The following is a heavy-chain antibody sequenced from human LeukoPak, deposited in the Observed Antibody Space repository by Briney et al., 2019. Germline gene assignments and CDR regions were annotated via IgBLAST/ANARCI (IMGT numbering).Heavy chain of an antibody. CDR2: ISSSGSTI. J-gene: IGHJ4*02. V-gene: IGHV3-11*01. Sequence: GGTLRLSCAASGFTFSDYYMSWIGQAPGKGLEWVSYISSSGSTIYYADSVKGRFTISRDNAKNSLYLQMNSLRAEDTAVYYCARDLDHYYDSSGYIDYWGQGPLVTVSS. CDR3: ARDLDHYYDSSGYIDY. CDR1: GFTFSDYY. D-gene: IGHD3-22*01.